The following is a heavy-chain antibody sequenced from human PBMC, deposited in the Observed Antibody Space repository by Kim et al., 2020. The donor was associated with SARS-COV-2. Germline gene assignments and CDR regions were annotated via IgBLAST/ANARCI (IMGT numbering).Heavy chain of an antibody. J-gene: IGHJ4*02. CDR2: ISYDGSNK. Sequence: GGSLRLSCAASGFTFSSYGMHWVRQAPGKGLEWVAVISYDGSNKYYADSVKGRFTISRDNSKNTLYLQMNSLRAEDTAVYYCAKGDKGNRGLVAAAGTLFDYWGQGTLVTVSS. D-gene: IGHD6-13*01. CDR1: GFTFSSYG. CDR3: AKGDKGNRGLVAAAGTLFDY. V-gene: IGHV3-30*18.